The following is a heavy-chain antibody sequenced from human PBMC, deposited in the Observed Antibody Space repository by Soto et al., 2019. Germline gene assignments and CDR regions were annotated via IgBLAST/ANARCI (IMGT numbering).Heavy chain of an antibody. V-gene: IGHV4-39*01. CDR3: ARRALSQRDTAMVWDY. CDR1: SGSISSSNW. Sequence: SETLSLTCAVSSGSISSSNWWSWVRQPPGKGLEWIGSIYYSGSTYYNPSLKSRVTISVDTSKNQFSLKLSSVTAADTAVYYCARRALSQRDTAMVWDYWGQGTLVTVSS. CDR2: IYYSGST. J-gene: IGHJ4*02. D-gene: IGHD5-18*01.